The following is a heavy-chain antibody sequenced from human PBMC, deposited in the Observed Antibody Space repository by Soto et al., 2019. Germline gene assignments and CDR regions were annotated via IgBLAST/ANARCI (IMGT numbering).Heavy chain of an antibody. Sequence: SETLSLTCAVYGGSFSGYYWSWTRQPPGKGLEWIGEINHSGSTNYNPSLKSRVTISVDTSKNQFSLKLISVTAADTAVYYCARGGYYDFWSGYSNRYYFDSWGQGTLVTVSS. CDR2: INHSGST. V-gene: IGHV4-34*01. J-gene: IGHJ4*02. CDR3: ARGGYYDFWSGYSNRYYFDS. D-gene: IGHD3-3*01. CDR1: GGSFSGYY.